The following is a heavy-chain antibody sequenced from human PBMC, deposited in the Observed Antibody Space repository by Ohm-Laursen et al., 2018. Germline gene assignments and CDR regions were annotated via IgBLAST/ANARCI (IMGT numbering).Heavy chain of an antibody. CDR2: IVVGSGNT. CDR3: AAGRDGYKSPDN. J-gene: IGHJ4*02. CDR1: GFTFISTV. Sequence: GSSVKVSCKASGFTFISTVIQWVRQARGQRLEWIGWIVVGSGNTIYAQEIQERLTITRDMSTSTAYMELSSLRSEDTAVYYCAAGRDGYKSPDNWGQGTLVTVSS. V-gene: IGHV1-58*02. D-gene: IGHD5-24*01.